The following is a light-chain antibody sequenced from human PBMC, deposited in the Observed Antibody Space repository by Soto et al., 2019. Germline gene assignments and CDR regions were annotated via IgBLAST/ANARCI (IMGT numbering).Light chain of an antibody. Sequence: QSALTQPASVSGCPGQSITISCTGTSSDVGSYNLVSWYQHHRGKAPKVIIYEDSKRPSGASNRFSGSKSGNTASLTISGLQAEDEADYYCCSYAGSSSWVFGGGTKLTVL. J-gene: IGLJ2*01. V-gene: IGLV2-23*01. CDR1: SSDVGSYNL. CDR3: CSYAGSSSWV. CDR2: EDS.